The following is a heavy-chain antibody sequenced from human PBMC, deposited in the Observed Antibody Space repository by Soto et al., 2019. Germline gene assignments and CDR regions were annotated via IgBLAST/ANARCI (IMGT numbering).Heavy chain of an antibody. CDR1: GGTFSSYA. Sequence: GASVKVSCKASGGTFSSYAISWVRQAPGQGLEWMGGIIPIFGTANYAQKFQGRVTITADESTSTAYMELSSLRSEDTAVYYCAGSKVVTAIPLAPTPLPYGMDVWGQGTTVTVSS. V-gene: IGHV1-69*13. CDR3: AGSKVVTAIPLAPTPLPYGMDV. D-gene: IGHD2-21*02. J-gene: IGHJ6*02. CDR2: IIPIFGTA.